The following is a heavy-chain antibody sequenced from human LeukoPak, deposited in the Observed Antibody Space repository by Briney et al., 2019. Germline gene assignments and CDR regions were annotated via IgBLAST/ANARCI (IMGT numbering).Heavy chain of an antibody. J-gene: IGHJ5*02. CDR1: GYTFTGYY. CDR3: ARIIPQYNWNDAVAWFDP. Sequence: SVKVSCKASGYTFTGYYMHWVRQAPGQGLEWMGGIIPIFGTANYAQKFQGRVTITTDESTSTAYMELSSLRSEDTAVYYCARIIPQYNWNDAVAWFDPWGQGTLVTVSS. CDR2: IIPIFGTA. D-gene: IGHD1-1*01. V-gene: IGHV1-69*05.